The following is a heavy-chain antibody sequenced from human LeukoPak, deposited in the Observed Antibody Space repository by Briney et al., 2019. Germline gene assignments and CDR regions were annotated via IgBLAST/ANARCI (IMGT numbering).Heavy chain of an antibody. CDR1: SLTISSNY. D-gene: IGHD2-21*02. Sequence: GGSLRLFCAASSLTISSNYLSWCRQAPGKGLEWVSIIYSGGNTYYADSVEGRFTISRDNSKNTLFLHMNSLRAEDTAVYYCARLVVTATHFDSWGQGTLVTVSS. V-gene: IGHV3-66*04. CDR2: IYSGGNT. J-gene: IGHJ4*02. CDR3: ARLVVTATHFDS.